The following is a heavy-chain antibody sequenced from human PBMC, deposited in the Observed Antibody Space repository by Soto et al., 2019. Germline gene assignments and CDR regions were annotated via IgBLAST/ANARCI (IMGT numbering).Heavy chain of an antibody. CDR1: GYSFTCYW. CDR2: IYPGDSDT. D-gene: IGHD3-22*01. Sequence: PGDSLKISCKGSGYSFTCYWIGWVRQMPGKGLEWMGIIYPGDSDTRYSPSFQGQVTISAEKSISTAYLQWSSLKASDTAMYYCARTYYYDSGGTQGSDPWGQGTLVNVSS. J-gene: IGHJ5*02. V-gene: IGHV5-51*01. CDR3: ARTYYYDSGGTQGSDP.